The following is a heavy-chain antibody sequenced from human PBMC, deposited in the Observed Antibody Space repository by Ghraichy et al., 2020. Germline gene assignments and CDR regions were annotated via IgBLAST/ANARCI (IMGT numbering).Heavy chain of an antibody. J-gene: IGHJ5*02. D-gene: IGHD3-22*01. CDR3: ARGIYYDSNNWFDP. CDR2: IYHSGST. V-gene: IGHV4-30-2*01. Sequence: SQTLSLTCAVSGGSISSGGYSWSWIRQPPGKGLEWIGYIYHSGSTYYNPSLKSRVTISVDRSKNQFSLKLSSVTAADTAVYYCARGIYYDSNNWFDPWGQGTLVTVSS. CDR1: GGSISSGGYS.